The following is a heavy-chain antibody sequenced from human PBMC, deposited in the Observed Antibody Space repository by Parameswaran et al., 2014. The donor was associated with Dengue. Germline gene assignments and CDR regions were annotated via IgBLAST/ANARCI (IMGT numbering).Heavy chain of an antibody. J-gene: IGHJ6*02. Sequence: WVRQAPGQGLEWMGWINTNTGNPTYAQGFTGRFVFSLDTSVSTAYLQISSLKAEDTAVYYCARDEDFGVVISYYYGMDVWGQGTTVTVSS. V-gene: IGHV7-4-1*02. D-gene: IGHD3-3*01. CDR3: ARDEDFGVVISYYYGMDV. CDR2: INTNTGNP.